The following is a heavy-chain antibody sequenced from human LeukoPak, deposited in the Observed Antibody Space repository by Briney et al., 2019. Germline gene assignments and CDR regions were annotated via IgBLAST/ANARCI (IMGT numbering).Heavy chain of an antibody. V-gene: IGHV1-2*02. CDR2: TNPNSGGT. CDR1: GYTFTGHY. CDR3: ARDAPYDFWSGYYLDY. Sequence: ASVKVSCKASGYTFTGHYMHWVRQAPGQGLEWMGWTNPNSGGTNYAQKFQGRVTMTRDTSISTAYMELSRLRSDDTAVYYCARDAPYDFWSGYYLDYWGQGTLVTVSS. D-gene: IGHD3-3*01. J-gene: IGHJ4*02.